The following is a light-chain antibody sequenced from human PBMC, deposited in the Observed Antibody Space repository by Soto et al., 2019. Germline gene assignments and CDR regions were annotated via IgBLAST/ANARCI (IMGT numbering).Light chain of an antibody. CDR1: QSISTW. CDR2: DAS. Sequence: DIQMTQSPSALSGSVGDRVTITCRASQSISTWLAWYQQKPGKAPKVLISDASSLQGGVPSRFSGSGSGTEFTLTISSLQPEDFATYYCQQASSFPPTFGQGTRLEI. J-gene: IGKJ5*01. V-gene: IGKV1-12*01. CDR3: QQASSFPPT.